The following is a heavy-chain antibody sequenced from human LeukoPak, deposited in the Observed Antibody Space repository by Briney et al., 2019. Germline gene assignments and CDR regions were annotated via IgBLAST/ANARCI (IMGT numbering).Heavy chain of an antibody. Sequence: GASVKVSCKASGYTFTGYYMHWVRQAPGQGLEWMGWINPNSGGTNYAQKFQGRVTMTRDTSISTAYMELSRLRSDDTAVYYCARDATRFYGSGSYSAYWGQGTLVTVSS. D-gene: IGHD3-10*01. V-gene: IGHV1-2*02. CDR2: INPNSGGT. J-gene: IGHJ4*02. CDR1: GYTFTGYY. CDR3: ARDATRFYGSGSYSAY.